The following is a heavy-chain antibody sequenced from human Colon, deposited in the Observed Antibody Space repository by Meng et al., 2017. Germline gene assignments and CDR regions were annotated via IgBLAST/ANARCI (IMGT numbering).Heavy chain of an antibody. D-gene: IGHD5-18*01. CDR1: GYTFTDYY. Sequence: PMQSGAEVKKPGASVTVSCKASGYTFTDYYMHWVRQAPGQGLEWMGRINLNSGATNYAQKFQGRVTMTTDTSISTAYMDLSRLRSDDTAVYYCARVKDTTVVVFSEKFDYWGQGTLVTVPS. V-gene: IGHV1-2*06. CDR3: ARVKDTTVVVFSEKFDY. J-gene: IGHJ4*02. CDR2: INLNSGAT.